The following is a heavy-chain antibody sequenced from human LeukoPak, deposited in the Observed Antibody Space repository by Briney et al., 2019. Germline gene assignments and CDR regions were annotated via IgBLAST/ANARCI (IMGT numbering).Heavy chain of an antibody. V-gene: IGHV1-2*06. Sequence: ASVKVSCKASGYTFTGYYMHWVRQAPGQGLEWMGRINPNSGGTNYAQRFQVRVTMTRDTSISTAYMELSRLRSDDTAVYYCARARNYCSGGSCYYFDYWGQGTLVTVSS. J-gene: IGHJ4*02. CDR1: GYTFTGYY. CDR2: INPNSGGT. CDR3: ARARNYCSGGSCYYFDY. D-gene: IGHD2-15*01.